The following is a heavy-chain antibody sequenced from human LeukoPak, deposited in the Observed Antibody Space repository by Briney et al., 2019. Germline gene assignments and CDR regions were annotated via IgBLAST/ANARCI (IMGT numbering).Heavy chain of an antibody. CDR2: INHSGST. CDR3: ARGPVADY. D-gene: IGHD2-21*01. V-gene: IGHV4-34*01. J-gene: IGHJ4*02. Sequence: SETLSLTCAVYGGSFSGYYWSWIRQPPGKGLEWIGEINHSGSTNYNPSLKSRVTISVDTSKNQFSLKLSSVTAADTAVYYCARGPVADYWGQGTLVTDSS. CDR1: GGSFSGYY.